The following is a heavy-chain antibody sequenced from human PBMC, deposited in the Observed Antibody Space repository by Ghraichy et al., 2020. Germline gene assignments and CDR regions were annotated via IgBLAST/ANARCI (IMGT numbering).Heavy chain of an antibody. CDR2: ISSSSTI. CDR3: ARWYDSSGYYSAY. V-gene: IGHV3-69-1*01. J-gene: IGHJ4*02. D-gene: IGHD3-22*01. Sequence: GGSLRLSCAASGFTFSDYYMNWVRQAPGKGLEWVSSISSSSTIYYADSVKGRFTISRDNAKNSLYLQMNSLRAEDTAVYYCARWYDSSGYYSAYWGQGTLVTVSS. CDR1: GFTFSDYY.